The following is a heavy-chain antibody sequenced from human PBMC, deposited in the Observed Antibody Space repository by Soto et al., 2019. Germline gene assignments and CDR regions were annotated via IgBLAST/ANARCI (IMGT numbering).Heavy chain of an antibody. J-gene: IGHJ6*04. CDR2: IYPGDSDT. CDR3: GRLPNRGITVYYYYGMDV. V-gene: IGHV5-51*01. D-gene: IGHD3-10*01. CDR1: GYSFTSYW. Sequence: GESLKISCKGSGYSFTSYWIGWVRQMPGKGLEWMGIIYPGDSDTRYSPSFQGQVTISADKSISTDYLQWSSLKDSDTAMNYCGRLPNRGITVYYYYGMDVWGKGTTVTVSP.